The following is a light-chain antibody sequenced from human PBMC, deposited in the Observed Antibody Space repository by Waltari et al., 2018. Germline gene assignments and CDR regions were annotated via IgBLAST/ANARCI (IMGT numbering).Light chain of an antibody. V-gene: IGKV4-1*01. CDR2: WAS. J-gene: IGKJ2*01. CDR1: QSVLYSSNNENY. CDR3: QQYYSIPPA. Sequence: IVMTQSPDSLAVSLGERATINCKSSQSVLYSSNNENYLARYQQKPGQPPKLLIYWASARTSGVPDRFSGSGSGTDFTLTISSLQAEDVAVYYCQQYYSIPPAFGQGTKLEIQ.